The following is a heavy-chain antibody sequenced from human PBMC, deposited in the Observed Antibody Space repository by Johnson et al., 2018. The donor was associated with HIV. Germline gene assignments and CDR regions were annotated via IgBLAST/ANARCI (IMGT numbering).Heavy chain of an antibody. Sequence: VQLVESGGGLVQPGGSLRLSCAASGFTFSIYWMTWVRQAPRKGLEWVANIKQDGSEKYYVDSVKGRFTISRDNAKNSLYLQMNSLRAEDTAVYYCARALGATGEAFDIWGQGTMVTVSS. V-gene: IGHV3-7*01. J-gene: IGHJ3*02. D-gene: IGHD1-26*01. CDR1: GFTFSIYW. CDR3: ARALGATGEAFDI. CDR2: IKQDGSEK.